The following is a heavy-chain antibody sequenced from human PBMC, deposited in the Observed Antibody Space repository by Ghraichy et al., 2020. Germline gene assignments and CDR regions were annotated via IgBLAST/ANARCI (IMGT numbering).Heavy chain of an antibody. Sequence: GGSLRLSCAASGFTFRSYAMRWVRQTPGKGLEWVAAISYGVKTTYYADSVKGRFTISRDNSKNTLYLQMDSLRPDDTAVYYCAKGQSSGLLDYWGQGTLVTVSS. D-gene: IGHD3-10*01. V-gene: IGHV3-30*18. CDR2: ISYGVKTT. J-gene: IGHJ4*02. CDR3: AKGQSSGLLDY. CDR1: GFTFRSYA.